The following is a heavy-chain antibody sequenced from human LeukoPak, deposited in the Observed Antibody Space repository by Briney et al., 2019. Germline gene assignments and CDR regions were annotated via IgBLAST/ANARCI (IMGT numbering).Heavy chain of an antibody. CDR3: AKTLKDRYYDFWSGYYHYYYYMDV. J-gene: IGHJ6*03. V-gene: IGHV3-7*01. Sequence: GGSRRLSCAASGSTFSSYWMSWVRQAPGKGLEWVANIKQDGSEKYYVDSVKGRFTISRDNAKNSLYLQMNSLRAEDTAVYYCAKTLKDRYYDFWSGYYHYYYYMDVWGKGTTVTVSS. CDR2: IKQDGSEK. CDR1: GSTFSSYW. D-gene: IGHD3-3*01.